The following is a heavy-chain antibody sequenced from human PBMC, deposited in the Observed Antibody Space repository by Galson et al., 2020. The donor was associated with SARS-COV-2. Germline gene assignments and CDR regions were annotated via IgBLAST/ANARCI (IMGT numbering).Heavy chain of an antibody. Sequence: SGPTLVKPTRTLTLTCTFSGFSLSTSGVGVVWIRQPPGKALEWIALNYWNDDKRYSPSLRARLTIANDPSRNQVDLTMTNVDPVDTATYYCADFSTTVSTGYFDFWGPGIPVTVSS. CDR1: GFSLSTSGVG. J-gene: IGHJ4*02. CDR2: NYWNDDK. CDR3: ADFSTTVSTGYFDF. V-gene: IGHV2-5*01. D-gene: IGHD4-17*01.